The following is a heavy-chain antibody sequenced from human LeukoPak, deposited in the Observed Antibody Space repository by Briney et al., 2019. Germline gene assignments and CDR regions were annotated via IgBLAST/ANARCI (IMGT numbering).Heavy chain of an antibody. CDR1: GYTFTNYG. CDR2: ISTFNGNT. J-gene: IGHJ4*02. D-gene: IGHD6-19*01. CDR3: AKGARSSGLFDY. Sequence: ASVKVSCKASGYTFTNYGISWVRLAPGQGLEWMGWISTFNGNTNYAQKLQGRVTMTTDTSTTTAYMELRSLRSDDTAVYYCAKGARSSGLFDYWGQGTLVTVSS. V-gene: IGHV1-18*01.